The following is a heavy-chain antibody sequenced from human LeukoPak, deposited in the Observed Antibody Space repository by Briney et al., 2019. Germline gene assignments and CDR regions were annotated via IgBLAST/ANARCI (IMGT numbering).Heavy chain of an antibody. CDR3: AADLYDSSGVPFDY. CDR1: GYTLTELS. V-gene: IGHV1-24*01. CDR2: FDPEDGET. J-gene: IGHJ4*02. D-gene: IGHD3-22*01. Sequence: ASVKVSCKVSGYTLTELSMHWVRQAPGKGLEWMGGFDPEDGETIYAQKFQERVTITRDMSTSTAYMELSSLRSEDTAVYYCAADLYDSSGVPFDYWGQGTLVTVSS.